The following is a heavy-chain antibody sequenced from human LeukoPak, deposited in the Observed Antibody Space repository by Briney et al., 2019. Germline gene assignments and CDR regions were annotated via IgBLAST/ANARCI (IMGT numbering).Heavy chain of an antibody. CDR3: ARPDYRSTWFDP. Sequence: GGSLRLSCAASGFTFSDYYMSWVRQAPGKGLEWVSYISSSGSTIYYADSVKGRFTISRDNAKNSLYLQMNSLRAEDTAVYYCARPDYRSTWFDPRGQGTLVTVSS. D-gene: IGHD4-11*01. CDR2: ISSSGSTI. CDR1: GFTFSDYY. J-gene: IGHJ5*02. V-gene: IGHV3-11*04.